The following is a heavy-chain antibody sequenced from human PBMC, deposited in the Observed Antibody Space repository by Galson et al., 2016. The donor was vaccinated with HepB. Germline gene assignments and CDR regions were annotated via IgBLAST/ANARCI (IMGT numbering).Heavy chain of an antibody. CDR1: GYTFTRYA. CDR3: ARSKAGSGWSESYGMDV. CDR2: INAGNGNT. D-gene: IGHD6-19*01. V-gene: IGHV1-3*01. Sequence: SVKVSCKASGYTFTRYAIHWVRQAPGQRLEWMGWINAGNGNTKDSQKFQGRVTITRDTSASTAYMELSSLRSEDTAVYYCARSKAGSGWSESYGMDVWGQGTTVTVSS. J-gene: IGHJ6*02.